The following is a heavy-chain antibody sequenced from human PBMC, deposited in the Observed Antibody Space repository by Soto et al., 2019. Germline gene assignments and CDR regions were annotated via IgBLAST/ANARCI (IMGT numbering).Heavy chain of an antibody. Sequence: VQLVESGGGLVQPGGSLRLSCAASGFTFSSYWMHWVRQAAGKGLVWLSRINGDGSSTFYADSVKGRFTISRDNAENTLYLQTNSLRAEDTALYYCARGGRGWCGFYYWGQGTLVTVSS. D-gene: IGHD6-19*01. CDR2: INGDGSST. CDR3: ARGGRGWCGFYY. V-gene: IGHV3-74*01. J-gene: IGHJ4*02. CDR1: GFTFSSYW.